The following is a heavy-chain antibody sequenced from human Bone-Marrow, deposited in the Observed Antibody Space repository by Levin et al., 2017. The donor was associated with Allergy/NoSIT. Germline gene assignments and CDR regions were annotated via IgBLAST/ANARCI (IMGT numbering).Heavy chain of an antibody. J-gene: IGHJ6*02. V-gene: IGHV3-30*18. D-gene: IGHD3-3*01. CDR3: GKDMQSTFGSWSADNRPYYGVDA. Sequence: PGGSLRLSCTVSGLTLSDYGITWVRQAPGKGLEWVAMSSYDGITEYYADSVKGRFTISRDNSKNTLHLEMNSLRVEDTAVYFCGKDMQSTFGSWSADNRPYYGVDAWGQGTTVTVSS. CDR2: SSYDGITE. CDR1: GLTLSDYG.